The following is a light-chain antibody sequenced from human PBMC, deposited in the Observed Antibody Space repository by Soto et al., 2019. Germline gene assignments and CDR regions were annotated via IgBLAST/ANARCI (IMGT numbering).Light chain of an antibody. V-gene: IGLV2-8*01. CDR1: SSDVGGSNY. CDR3: SSSANNKAVL. Sequence: QSALTQPPSASGSPGQSVTISCTGTSSDVGGSNYVSWYQQHPGKAPKLIIYEVTKRPSGVPDRFTGSKSGNTASLSVSGLQAEDEADYYCSSSANNKAVLFGGGTKETVL. J-gene: IGLJ2*01. CDR2: EVT.